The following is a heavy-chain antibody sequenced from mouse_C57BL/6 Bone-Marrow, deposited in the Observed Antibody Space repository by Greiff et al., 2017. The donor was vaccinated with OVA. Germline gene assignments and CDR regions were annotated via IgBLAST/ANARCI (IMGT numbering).Heavy chain of an antibody. CDR2: INSDGGST. V-gene: IGHV5-2*01. Sequence: EVQVVESGGGLVQPGESLKLSCESNEYEFPSHDMSWVRKTPEKRLELVAAINSDGGSTYYPDTMERRFIISRDNTKKTLYLQMSSLRSEDTAVYYCASLGREGYWYFDVWGTGTTVTVSS. D-gene: IGHD4-1*01. CDR3: ASLGREGYWYFDV. J-gene: IGHJ1*03. CDR1: EYEFPSHD.